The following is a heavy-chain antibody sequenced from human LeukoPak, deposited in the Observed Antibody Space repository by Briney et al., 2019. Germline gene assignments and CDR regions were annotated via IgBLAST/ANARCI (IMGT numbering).Heavy chain of an antibody. CDR1: GFTVSANH. J-gene: IGHJ4*02. CDR2: IYSGGST. CDR3: VRTDGEGYYFDY. Sequence: GGPLRLSCAASGFTVSANHMSWVRQAPGRALDWGSTIYSGGSTSYADSVKGRFTISRDNSKNTLYLQMNSLRADDTAVYYCVRTDGEGYYFDYWGQGTLVTVSS. D-gene: IGHD7-27*01. V-gene: IGHV3-53*01.